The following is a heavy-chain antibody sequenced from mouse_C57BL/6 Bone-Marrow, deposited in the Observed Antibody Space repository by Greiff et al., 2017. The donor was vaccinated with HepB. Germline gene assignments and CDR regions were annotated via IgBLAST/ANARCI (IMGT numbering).Heavy chain of an antibody. Sequence: VQLQQSGAELVRPGASVKLSCTASKQRPEQGLEWIGWIDPENGDTEYASKFQGKATITADTSSNTAYLQLSSLTSEDTAVYYCTTRYGNYGYWGQGTTLTVSS. D-gene: IGHD2-10*02. V-gene: IGHV14-4*01. J-gene: IGHJ2*01. CDR3: TTRYGNYGY. CDR2: IDPENGDT.